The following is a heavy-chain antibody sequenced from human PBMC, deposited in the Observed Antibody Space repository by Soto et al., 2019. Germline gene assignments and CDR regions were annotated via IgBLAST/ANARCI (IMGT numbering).Heavy chain of an antibody. CDR3: ARAEIVVVPAALLCRFDP. CDR2: IYHSGST. CDR1: GGSISSSNW. J-gene: IGHJ5*02. D-gene: IGHD2-2*01. Sequence: SETLSLTCAVSGGSISSSNWWSWVRQPPGKGLEWIGEIYHSGSTNYNPSLKSRVTISVDKSKNQFSLKLSSVTAADTAVYYCARAEIVVVPAALLCRFDPWGQGTLVTVSS. V-gene: IGHV4-4*02.